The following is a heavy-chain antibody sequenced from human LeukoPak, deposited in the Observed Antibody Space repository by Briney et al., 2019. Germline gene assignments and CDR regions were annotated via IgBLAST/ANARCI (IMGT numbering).Heavy chain of an antibody. CDR1: GFTFSDYY. CDR2: ISSSGSTI. Sequence: PGGSLRLSCAASGFTFSDYYMSWIRQAPGKGLEWVSYISSSGSTIYYADSVKGRFTISRENAKNSLYLQMNSLRAEDTAIYYCVHVDTAIDYWGQGTLVTVSS. V-gene: IGHV3-11*01. D-gene: IGHD5-18*01. CDR3: VHVDTAIDY. J-gene: IGHJ4*02.